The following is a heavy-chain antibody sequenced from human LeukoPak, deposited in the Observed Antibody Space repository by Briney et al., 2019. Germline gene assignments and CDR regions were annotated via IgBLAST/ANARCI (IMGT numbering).Heavy chain of an antibody. CDR3: ARERGSGSYYVGLRGAFDI. J-gene: IGHJ3*02. V-gene: IGHV3-66*01. Sequence: RGSLRLSCAASGFTVSSNYMSWVRQAPGKGLEWVSVIYSGGSTYYADSVKGRFTISRDNSKNTLYLQMNSLRAEDTAVYYCARERGSGSYYVGLRGAFDIWGQGTMVTVSS. D-gene: IGHD1-26*01. CDR1: GFTVSSNY. CDR2: IYSGGST.